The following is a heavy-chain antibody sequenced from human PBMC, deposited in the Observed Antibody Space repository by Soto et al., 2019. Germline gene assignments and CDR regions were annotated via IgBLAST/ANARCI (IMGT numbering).Heavy chain of an antibody. V-gene: IGHV4-39*01. CDR1: GGSISSSSYY. J-gene: IGHJ4*02. Sequence: ETLSLTCTVSGGSISSSSYYWGWIRQPTGKGLEWIGSIYYSGSTYYNPSLKSRVTISVDTSKNQFSLKLSSVTAADTAVYYCASRRITIFGVVLDYWGQGTLVTVSS. CDR2: IYYSGST. D-gene: IGHD3-3*01. CDR3: ASRRITIFGVVLDY.